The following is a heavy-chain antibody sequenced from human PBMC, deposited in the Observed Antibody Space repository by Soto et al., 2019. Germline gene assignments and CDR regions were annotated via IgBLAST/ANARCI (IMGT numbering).Heavy chain of an antibody. CDR3: ATEDYGGGRAGTFFQ. V-gene: IGHV3-30-3*01. CDR2: ISIDGNSE. CDR1: GFTFSNYV. Sequence: QVQLVESGGGVVQPGRSLRVSCVASGFTFSNYVMHWVRQAPGKGLEWVAGISIDGNSEHYADSVKGRFTISRENSKNTVYLQMNSLRVEDTAVYYCATEDYGGGRAGTFFQWGQGTLVTVSS. J-gene: IGHJ1*01. D-gene: IGHD2-21*01.